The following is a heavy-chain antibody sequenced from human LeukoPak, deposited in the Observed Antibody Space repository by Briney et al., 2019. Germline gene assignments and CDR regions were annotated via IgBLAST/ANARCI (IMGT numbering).Heavy chain of an antibody. V-gene: IGHV3-30*02. CDR2: IRYDGSNK. J-gene: IGHJ6*02. D-gene: IGHD2-2*01. Sequence: PGGSLRLSCAASGFTFSSCGMHWVRQAPGKGLEWVAFIRYDGSNKYYADSVKGRFTISRDNSKNTLNLQMNSLRAEDTAVYHCAHQYQLLGSYYYYGMDVWGQGTTVTVSS. CDR3: AHQYQLLGSYYYYGMDV. CDR1: GFTFSSCG.